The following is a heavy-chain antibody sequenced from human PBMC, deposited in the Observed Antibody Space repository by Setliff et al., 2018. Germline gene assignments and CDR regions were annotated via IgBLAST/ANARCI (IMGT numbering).Heavy chain of an antibody. J-gene: IGHJ4*02. D-gene: IGHD2-2*01. CDR1: GGSFSGYY. Sequence: PSETLSLTCAVYGGSFSGYYWSWIRQPPGKGLEWIGEINHSGSTNYNPSLKSRVTISVDTSKNQFSLKLSSVTAADTAVYYCASCRYQVPYDYWGQGILVTVSS. CDR2: INHSGST. V-gene: IGHV4-34*01. CDR3: ASCRYQVPYDY.